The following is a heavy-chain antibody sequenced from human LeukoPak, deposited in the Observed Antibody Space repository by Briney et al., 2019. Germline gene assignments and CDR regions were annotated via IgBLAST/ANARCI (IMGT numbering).Heavy chain of an antibody. V-gene: IGHV1-69*13. CDR1: GGTFVSYA. CDR3: ARELYDFWRAFDH. D-gene: IGHD3-3*01. J-gene: IGHJ4*02. Sequence: GASVKVSCKASGGTFVSYAISWVRQAPGQGLEWMGGIIPIFGTANYAQKFQGRVTITADESTSTAYMELSSLRSEDTAVYYCARELYDFWRAFDHWGQGTLVTVSS. CDR2: IIPIFGTA.